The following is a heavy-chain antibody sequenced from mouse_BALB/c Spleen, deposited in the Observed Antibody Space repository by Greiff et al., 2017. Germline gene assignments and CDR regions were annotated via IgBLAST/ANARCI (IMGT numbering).Heavy chain of an antibody. J-gene: IGHJ4*01. CDR2: IDPSDSYT. V-gene: IGHV1-69*02. CDR3: ARVGGNYYAMDY. D-gene: IGHD2-1*01. Sequence: QVQLKQPGAELVKPGASVKLSCKASGYTFTSYWMHWVKQRPGQGLEWIGEIDPSDSYTNYNQKFKGKATLTVDKSSSTAYMQLSSLTSEDSAVYYCARVGGNYYAMDYWGQGTSVTVSS. CDR1: GYTFTSYW.